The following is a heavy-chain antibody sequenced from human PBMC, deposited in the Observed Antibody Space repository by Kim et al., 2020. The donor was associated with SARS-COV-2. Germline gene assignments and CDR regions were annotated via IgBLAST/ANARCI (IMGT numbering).Heavy chain of an antibody. CDR1: GFTFSSYA. CDR2: ISGSGGST. V-gene: IGHV3-23*01. CDR3: AKDLRFLEWPTGANDY. D-gene: IGHD3-3*01. Sequence: GGSLRLSCAASGFTFSSYAMSWVRQAPGKGLEWVSAISGSGGSTYYADSVKGRFTISRDNSKNTLYLQMNSLRAEDTAVYYCAKDLRFLEWPTGANDYWGQGTLVTVSS. J-gene: IGHJ4*02.